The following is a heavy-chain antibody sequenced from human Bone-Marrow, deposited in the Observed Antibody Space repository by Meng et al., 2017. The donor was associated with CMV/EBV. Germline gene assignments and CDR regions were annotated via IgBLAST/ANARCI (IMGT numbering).Heavy chain of an antibody. CDR2: INGGGGNT. CDR1: GFTFSSFA. Sequence: GESLKISCAVSGFTFSSFAMSWVRQAPGKGLEWVSSINGGGGNTNYADSVKGRFTISRDNAKNSLYLQMNSLRAEDTAVYYCARHSLRFLVPDWGQGTTVTVSS. V-gene: IGHV3-23*01. J-gene: IGHJ6*02. CDR3: ARHSLRFLVPD. D-gene: IGHD3-3*01.